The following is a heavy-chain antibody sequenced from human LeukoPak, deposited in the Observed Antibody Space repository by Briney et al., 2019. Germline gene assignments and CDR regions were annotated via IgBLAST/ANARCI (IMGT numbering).Heavy chain of an antibody. CDR2: IIPTFGTA. CDR3: ARGPYGDYYYYYMDV. J-gene: IGHJ6*03. Sequence: ASVKVSCKASGGTFSSYAISWVRQAPGQGLEWMGGIIPTFGTANYAQKFQGRVTITADESTSTAYMELCSLRSEDTAVYYCARGPYGDYYYYYMDVWGKGTTVTISS. D-gene: IGHD4-17*01. CDR1: GGTFSSYA. V-gene: IGHV1-69*13.